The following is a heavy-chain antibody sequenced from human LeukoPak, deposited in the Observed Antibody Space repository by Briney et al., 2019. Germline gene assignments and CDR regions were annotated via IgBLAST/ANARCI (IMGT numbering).Heavy chain of an antibody. Sequence: GGSLRLSCAASGFTFSNAWMSWVRQAPGKGLEGVGRIKSKTDGGTTDYAAPVKGRFTISRDDSKNTLYLQMNSLKTEDTAVYYCTTGGYYDFWSGHPKSYYFDYWGQGTLVTVSS. CDR2: IKSKTDGGTT. CDR1: GFTFSNAW. V-gene: IGHV3-15*01. J-gene: IGHJ4*02. CDR3: TTGGYYDFWSGHPKSYYFDY. D-gene: IGHD3-3*01.